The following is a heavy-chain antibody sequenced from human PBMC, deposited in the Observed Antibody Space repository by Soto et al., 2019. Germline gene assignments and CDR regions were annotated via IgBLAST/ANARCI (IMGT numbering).Heavy chain of an antibody. CDR2: NNYRADT. CDR3: ARGGSGWKALNYFDY. J-gene: IGHJ4*02. D-gene: IGHD6-19*01. Sequence: LSLTCTVSGGSIDNNGYSWTWIRQRPGGGLEWLGSNNYRADTYYTPSLKSRITISLDTSQNQFSLWLTSVTAADTGMYYCARGGSGWKALNYFDYRGQGILFTVSS. CDR1: GGSIDNNGYS. V-gene: IGHV4-31*03.